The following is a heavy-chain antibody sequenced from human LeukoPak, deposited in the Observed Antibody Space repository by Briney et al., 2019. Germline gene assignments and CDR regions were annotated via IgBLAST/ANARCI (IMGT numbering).Heavy chain of an antibody. V-gene: IGHV4-59*02. Sequence: SETLSLTCTVSGVYVRTYYWSWIRLSPDKGLEWLGYIYHSGNTKYTPNPSLKSRVTMSEDTAKNQISLRLSSVTAADTAVYYCARPYYDSSGYYHDAFDIWGQGTMVTVSS. CDR2: IYHSGNT. CDR1: GVYVRTYY. D-gene: IGHD3-22*01. CDR3: ARPYYDSSGYYHDAFDI. J-gene: IGHJ3*02.